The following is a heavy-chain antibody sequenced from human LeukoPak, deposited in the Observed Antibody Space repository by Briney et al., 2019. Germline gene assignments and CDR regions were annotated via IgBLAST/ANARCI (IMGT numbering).Heavy chain of an antibody. D-gene: IGHD6-13*01. Sequence: SETLSLTCTVSGGSISSSSYYWGWIRQPPGKGLEWIGSIYYSGSTYYNPSLKSRVTISVNTSKNQFSLKLSSVTAADTAVYYCARDGIAAAGTPYNWFDPWGQGTLVTVSS. J-gene: IGHJ5*02. V-gene: IGHV4-39*07. CDR2: IYYSGST. CDR1: GGSISSSSYY. CDR3: ARDGIAAAGTPYNWFDP.